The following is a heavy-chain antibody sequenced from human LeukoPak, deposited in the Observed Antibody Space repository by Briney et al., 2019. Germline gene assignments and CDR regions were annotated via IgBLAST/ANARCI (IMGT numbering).Heavy chain of an antibody. D-gene: IGHD1-26*01. Sequence: SETLSLTCTVSGGSISSYYWSWIRQPPGKGLEWIGYIYYSGSTNYNPSLKSRVTISVDTSKNQFSLKLSSVTAADTAVYYCARGRGSSSGSYGYWGQGTLVTVSS. CDR3: ARGRGSSSGSYGY. CDR1: GGSISSYY. J-gene: IGHJ4*02. CDR2: IYYSGST. V-gene: IGHV4-59*01.